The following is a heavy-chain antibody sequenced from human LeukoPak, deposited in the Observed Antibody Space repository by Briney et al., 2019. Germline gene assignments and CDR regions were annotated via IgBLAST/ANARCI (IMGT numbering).Heavy chain of an antibody. CDR3: ARSDCSSTSCYDAFDI. CDR1: GYTFTSYG. CDR2: ISAYNGNT. V-gene: IGHV1-18*01. Sequence: GASVKVSCKASGYTFTSYGISWVRQAPGQGLEWMGWISAYNGNTNYAQKLQGRVTMTTDTSTSTAYMELRSLRSDDTAVYYCARSDCSSTSCYDAFDIWGQGTMVTVSS. D-gene: IGHD2-2*01. J-gene: IGHJ3*02.